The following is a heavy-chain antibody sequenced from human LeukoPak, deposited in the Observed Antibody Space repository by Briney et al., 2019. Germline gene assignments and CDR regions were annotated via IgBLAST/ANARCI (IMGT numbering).Heavy chain of an antibody. CDR1: GGSISSYY. V-gene: IGHV4-59*01. CDR3: ARAMIMTSFAFDI. Sequence: PSETLSLTCTVSGGSISSYYWSWIRQPPGKGLEWIGYIYYSGSTNCNPSLKSRVTISVDTSKNQFSLKLSSVTAADTAVYYCARAMIMTSFAFDIWGQGTMVTVSS. J-gene: IGHJ3*02. CDR2: IYYSGST. D-gene: IGHD3-22*01.